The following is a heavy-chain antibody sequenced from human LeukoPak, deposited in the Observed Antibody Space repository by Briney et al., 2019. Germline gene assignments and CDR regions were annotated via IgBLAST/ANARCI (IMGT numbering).Heavy chain of an antibody. D-gene: IGHD2-8*02. CDR1: GYSFSSNW. J-gene: IGHJ5*02. CDR2: IYPGDSDT. V-gene: IGHV5-51*01. CDR3: ARAAGVYCTGDKCYYDNWYDP. Sequence: GESLKISCKASGYSFSSNWIAWVRQMPGKGLEWMGTIYPGDSDTRYSPSFQGQVTISADKSINTAFLQWSSLKASDTAIYYCARAAGVYCTGDKCYYDNWYDPWGQGTLVTVPS.